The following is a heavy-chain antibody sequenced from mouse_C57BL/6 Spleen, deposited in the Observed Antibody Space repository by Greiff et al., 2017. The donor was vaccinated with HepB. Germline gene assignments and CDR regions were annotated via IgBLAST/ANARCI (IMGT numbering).Heavy chain of an antibody. D-gene: IGHD4-1*01. Sequence: EVKLMESGGGLVKPGGSLKLSCAASGFTFSSYAMSWVRQTPEKRLEWVATISDGGSYTYYPDNVKGRFTISRDNAKNNLYLQMSHLKSEDTAMYYCARENWGRGYYFDYWGQGTTLTVSS. V-gene: IGHV5-4*01. CDR3: ARENWGRGYYFDY. CDR1: GFTFSSYA. J-gene: IGHJ2*01. CDR2: ISDGGSYT.